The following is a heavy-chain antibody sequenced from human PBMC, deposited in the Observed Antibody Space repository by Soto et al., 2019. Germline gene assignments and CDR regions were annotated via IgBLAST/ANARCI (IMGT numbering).Heavy chain of an antibody. CDR1: GGSFSGYY. V-gene: IGHV4-34*01. J-gene: IGHJ4*02. CDR3: ARGPTIFGVVIQPLYFDY. Sequence: NPSVTRSCTWAVYGGSFSGYYWTALRQPRSKRLEWIGEINHSGSTNYNPSLKSRVTISVDTSKNQFSLKLSSVTAADTAVYYCARGPTIFGVVIQPLYFDYWGQGTLVTVSS. CDR2: INHSGST. D-gene: IGHD3-3*01.